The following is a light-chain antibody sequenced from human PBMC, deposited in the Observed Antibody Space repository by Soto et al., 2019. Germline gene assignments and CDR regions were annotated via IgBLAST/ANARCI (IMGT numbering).Light chain of an antibody. CDR3: QQYNNWPLDMT. CDR2: GAS. Sequence: EIVMTQSPATLSVSPGERATLSCRASQSVGSNLAWYQQKPCQAPRLLIYGASTMATDIPARFSGSGSGTDFTLNIICLQSENFAISFCQQYNNWPLDMTFGQGTKVEIK. V-gene: IGKV3-15*01. CDR1: QSVGSN. J-gene: IGKJ1*01.